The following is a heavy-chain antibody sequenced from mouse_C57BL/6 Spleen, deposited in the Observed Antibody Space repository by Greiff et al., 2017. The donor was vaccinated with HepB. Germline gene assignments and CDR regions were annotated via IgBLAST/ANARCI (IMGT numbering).Heavy chain of an antibody. CDR3: ARGGFYYDYDGGFAY. CDR2: IYPGDGDT. V-gene: IGHV1-82*01. D-gene: IGHD2-4*01. CDR1: GYAFSSSW. Sequence: VKLQESGPELVKPGASVKISCKASGYAFSSSWMNWVKQRPGKGLEWIGRIYPGDGDTNYNGKFKGKATLTADKSSSTAYMQLSSLTSEDSAVYFCARGGFYYDYDGGFAYWGQGTLVTVSA. J-gene: IGHJ3*01.